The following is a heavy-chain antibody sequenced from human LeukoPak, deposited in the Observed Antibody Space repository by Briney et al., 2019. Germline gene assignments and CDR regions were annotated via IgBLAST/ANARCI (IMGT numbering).Heavy chain of an antibody. D-gene: IGHD2-2*01. CDR3: ARAGGYCSSTSCLDY. J-gene: IGHJ4*02. CDR2: IYYSGST. Sequence: SETLSLTCTVSGGSISSGDYYWSWIRQPPGTGLEWIGYIYYSGSTYYNPSLKSRVTISVDTYTNPFSLKLSSVTAADTAVYYCARAGGYCSSTSCLDYWGQGTLVTVSS. V-gene: IGHV4-30-4*08. CDR1: GGSISSGDYY.